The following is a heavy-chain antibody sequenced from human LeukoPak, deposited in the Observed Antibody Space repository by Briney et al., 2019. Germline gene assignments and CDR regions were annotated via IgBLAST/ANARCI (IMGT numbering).Heavy chain of an antibody. D-gene: IGHD3-3*01. CDR3: AKAQAVFGAPLDY. CDR1: GFTFSSYA. V-gene: IGHV3-23*01. J-gene: IGHJ4*02. CDR2: ISGGGGST. Sequence: GWSLRLSCAASGFTFSSYAMYWVRLAPGKGLEWVSLISGGGGSTYYADSVKGRFTISRDNSKNTLYLQMNSLRDGDTASYYCAKAQAVFGAPLDYWGQRTLVTVSS.